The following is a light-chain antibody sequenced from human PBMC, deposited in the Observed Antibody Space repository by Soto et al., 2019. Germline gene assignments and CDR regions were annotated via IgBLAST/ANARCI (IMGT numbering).Light chain of an antibody. V-gene: IGLV2-14*01. CDR1: SSDVGAYNY. Sequence: QSVLTQPASVSVAPGRSITISCTGTSSDVGAYNYDSWYQQYPGEAPKVIIYDVSHRPAGVSNRFSGSKSGNTASLTISGLQTQDEADYYCSSYTSATTYVFGTGTKVTVL. CDR3: SSYTSATTYV. J-gene: IGLJ1*01. CDR2: DVS.